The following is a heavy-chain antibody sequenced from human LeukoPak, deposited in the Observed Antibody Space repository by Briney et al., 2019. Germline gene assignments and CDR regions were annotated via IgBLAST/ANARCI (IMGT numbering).Heavy chain of an antibody. CDR3: AKDLATMVRGVMGLFDY. D-gene: IGHD3-10*01. J-gene: IGHJ4*02. CDR2: ISGSGGST. CDR1: GFTFSSYA. V-gene: IGHV3-23*01. Sequence: PGGSLRLSCAASGFTFSSYAMSWVRQAPGKGLEWVSAISGSGGSTYYADSVKGRFTISRDNSKNTLYLQMNSLRAEDTAVYYCAKDLATMVRGVMGLFDYWGQGTLVTVSS.